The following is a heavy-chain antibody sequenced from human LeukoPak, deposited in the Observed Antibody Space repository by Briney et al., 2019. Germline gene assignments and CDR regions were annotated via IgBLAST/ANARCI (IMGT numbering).Heavy chain of an antibody. J-gene: IGHJ4*02. CDR3: ARAPGYSSGWYPS. V-gene: IGHV4-38-2*02. CDR2: IYHSGST. D-gene: IGHD6-19*01. Sequence: SETLSLTCIVSGYSISSGYYWGWIRQPPGKGLEWIGSIYHSGSTNYNPSLKSRVTISVDTSKNQFSLKLSSVTAADTAVYYCARAPGYSSGWYPSWGQGTLVTVSS. CDR1: GYSISSGYY.